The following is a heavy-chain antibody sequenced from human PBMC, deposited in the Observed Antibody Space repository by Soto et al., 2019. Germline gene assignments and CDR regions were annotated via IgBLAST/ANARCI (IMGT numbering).Heavy chain of an antibody. D-gene: IGHD3-9*01. CDR1: GFTFSSYA. CDR2: ISGSAGRT. Sequence: EVQLLESGGGLVQPGGSLRLSCAASGFTFSSYAMSWVRQAPGKGLEWVSGISGSAGRTYYADSVKGRFTISRDNSKNTLSLQMNSLRAEDTAVYYCARGEHYDILTGYCNYWGQGTLVTVSS. J-gene: IGHJ4*02. CDR3: ARGEHYDILTGYCNY. V-gene: IGHV3-23*01.